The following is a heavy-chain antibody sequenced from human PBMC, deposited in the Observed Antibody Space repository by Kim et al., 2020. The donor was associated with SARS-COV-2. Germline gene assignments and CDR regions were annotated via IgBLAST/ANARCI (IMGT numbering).Heavy chain of an antibody. Sequence: ASVKVSCKASGYTFTSYGISWVRQAPGQGLXWMGWIXAYNGNTNYAQKLQGRVTMTTDTSTSTAYMELRSLRSDDTAVYYCGRDRVTGTLDYWGQGTLVTVSX. CDR3: GRDRVTGTLDY. D-gene: IGHD1-20*01. V-gene: IGHV1-18*01. CDR2: IXAYNGNT. J-gene: IGHJ4*02. CDR1: GYTFTSYG.